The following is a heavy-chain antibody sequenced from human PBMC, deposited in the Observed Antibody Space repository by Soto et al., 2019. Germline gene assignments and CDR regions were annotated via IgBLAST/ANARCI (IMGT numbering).Heavy chain of an antibody. CDR1: GFTFSSYG. CDR3: AKDNYTVTGNYWYFDL. V-gene: IGHV3-30*18. J-gene: IGHJ2*01. CDR2: ISYDGSNK. Sequence: QVQLVESGGGVVQPGRSLRLSCAASGFTFSSYGMHWVRQAPGKGLEWVAVISYDGSNKYYADSVKGRFTISRDNSTNTLHLQMNSLRAEDTAVYYCAKDNYTVTGNYWYFDLWGRGTLVTVSS. D-gene: IGHD4-17*01.